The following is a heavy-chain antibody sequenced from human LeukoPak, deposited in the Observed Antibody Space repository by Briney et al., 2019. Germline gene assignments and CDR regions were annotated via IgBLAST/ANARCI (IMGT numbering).Heavy chain of an antibody. CDR3: ATTSGSGHRGFDY. J-gene: IGHJ4*02. D-gene: IGHD6-19*01. CDR1: GYTFTSYG. V-gene: IGHV1-18*01. CDR2: ISAYNGNT. Sequence: GASVTVSCTASGYTFTSYGISWVRQAPGQGLEWMGWISAYNGNTNYAQKLQGRVTMTTDTSTSTAYMELSRLRSDDTAVYYCATTSGSGHRGFDYWGQGTLVTVSS.